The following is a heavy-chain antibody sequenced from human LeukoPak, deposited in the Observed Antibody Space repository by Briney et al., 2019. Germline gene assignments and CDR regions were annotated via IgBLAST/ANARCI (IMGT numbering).Heavy chain of an antibody. V-gene: IGHV3-21*01. CDR2: ISGNSQYI. Sequence: GGSLTLSCATSGFTFSGFSMNWVRQAPGKGLEWVSSISGNSQYIVYPDSLKGRFTISRDNAKSSLYLQINRLRAEDTAVYYCPTHGDSSGYYSDTWGQGTLVTVSS. D-gene: IGHD3-22*01. CDR1: GFTFSGFS. J-gene: IGHJ5*02. CDR3: PTHGDSSGYYSDT.